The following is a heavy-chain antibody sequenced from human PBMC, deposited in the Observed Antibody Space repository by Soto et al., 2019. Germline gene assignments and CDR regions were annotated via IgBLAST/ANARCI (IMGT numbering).Heavy chain of an antibody. D-gene: IGHD5-18*01. V-gene: IGHV3-23*01. CDR3: ATDEDTAMIYYFDY. Sequence: EVQLLESGGGLVQPGGSLRLSCAASGFTFSSYAMSWVRQAPGKGLEWVSGISGSGVNTYYTDSVNGRFTISRDNSKNTLYLQMNSLRAEDTAVYYCATDEDTAMIYYFDYWGQGTLVTVSS. CDR2: ISGSGVNT. J-gene: IGHJ4*02. CDR1: GFTFSSYA.